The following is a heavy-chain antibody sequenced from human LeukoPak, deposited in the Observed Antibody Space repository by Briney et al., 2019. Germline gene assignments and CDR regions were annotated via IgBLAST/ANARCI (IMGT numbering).Heavy chain of an antibody. J-gene: IGHJ4*02. D-gene: IGHD3-3*01. CDR2: IYYSGST. CDR1: GGSISSYY. V-gene: IGHV4-59*01. Sequence: MTSETLSLTCTVSGGSISSYYWSWIRQPPGKGLEWIGYIYYSGSTNYNPSLKSRVTISVDTSKNQFSLKLSSVTAADTAVYYCARTSNYDFWSGLTYYFDYWGQGTLVTVSS. CDR3: ARTSNYDFWSGLTYYFDY.